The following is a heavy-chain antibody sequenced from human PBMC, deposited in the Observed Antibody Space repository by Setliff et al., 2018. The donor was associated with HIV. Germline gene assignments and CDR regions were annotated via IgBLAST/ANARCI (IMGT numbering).Heavy chain of an antibody. CDR3: ARDPFNYDFWSGDTTPKWGYFDY. J-gene: IGHJ4*02. CDR2: ISYDGSDK. CDR1: GFTFSNYS. D-gene: IGHD3-3*01. V-gene: IGHV3-30*03. Sequence: GGSLRLSCVASGFTFSNYSMNWVRQAPGKGLEWVAVISYDGSDKYYANSVKSRFSISRDNSKNTLYLQMNSLRAEDTAVYYCARDPFNYDFWSGDTTPKWGYFDYWGQGTLVTVSS.